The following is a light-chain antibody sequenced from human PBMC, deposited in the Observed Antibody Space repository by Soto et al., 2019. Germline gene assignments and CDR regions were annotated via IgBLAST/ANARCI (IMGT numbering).Light chain of an antibody. CDR2: DAS. J-gene: IGKJ1*01. CDR1: QSVGTW. Sequence: DIQMTQSPSTLSASVGGRVTITCRASQSVGTWVAWYQQKPGKAPKLLIYDASALPRGVPSRFSGSESGTEFTLTINSLQPDDFATYYCQQYNSYPWTFGQGTKVDIK. CDR3: QQYNSYPWT. V-gene: IGKV1-5*01.